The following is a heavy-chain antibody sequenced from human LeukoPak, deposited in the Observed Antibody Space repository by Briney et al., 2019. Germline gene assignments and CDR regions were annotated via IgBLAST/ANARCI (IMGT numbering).Heavy chain of an antibody. V-gene: IGHV3-53*01. J-gene: IGHJ3*02. CDR1: GFTVSSNY. Sequence: PGGSLRLSCGASGFTVSSNYMSWVRQAPGKGLEWVSVIYSGGSTYYADSVKGRFTISRDNSRNTLYLQMNSLRAEDTAVYYCARDQTFDIWGQGTMVTVSS. CDR2: IYSGGST. CDR3: ARDQTFDI.